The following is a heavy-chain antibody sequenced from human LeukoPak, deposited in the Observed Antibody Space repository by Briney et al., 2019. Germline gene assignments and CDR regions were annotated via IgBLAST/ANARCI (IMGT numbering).Heavy chain of an antibody. CDR2: IIPIFGTA. Sequence: ASVKVTCKASGGTFSSYAISWVRQAPGQGLEWMGRIIPIFGTANYAQRFQGRVTITTDESTSTAYMELSSLRSEDTAVYYCATYWPGPYGDYEGYYYMDVWGKGTTVTVSS. J-gene: IGHJ6*03. CDR1: GGTFSSYA. CDR3: ATYWPGPYGDYEGYYYMDV. D-gene: IGHD4-17*01. V-gene: IGHV1-69*05.